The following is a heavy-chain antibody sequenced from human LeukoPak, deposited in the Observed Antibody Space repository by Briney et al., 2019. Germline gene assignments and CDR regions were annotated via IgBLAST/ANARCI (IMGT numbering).Heavy chain of an antibody. J-gene: IGHJ5*02. CDR2: IYYSGRA. Sequence: PSETLSLTCSVSGGSISTNSWNWIRQPPGQGLEWIGYIYYSGRADYNPSLKSRVTMSVDTSKNQFSLKLTSVTAADTAVYYCARRGVEMAAIRPDSWFDPWGQGTLVTVSS. V-gene: IGHV4-59*08. CDR1: GGSISTNS. D-gene: IGHD5-24*01. CDR3: ARRGVEMAAIRPDSWFDP.